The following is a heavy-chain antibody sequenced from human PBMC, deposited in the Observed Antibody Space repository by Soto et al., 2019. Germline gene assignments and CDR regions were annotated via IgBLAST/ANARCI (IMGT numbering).Heavy chain of an antibody. CDR2: IYHSGST. CDR1: GGSISSGGYS. V-gene: IGHV4-30-2*01. CDR3: ARSYTVTMAFDY. D-gene: IGHD4-17*01. J-gene: IGHJ4*02. Sequence: SETLSLTCAVSGGSISSGGYSWSWIRQPPGKGLEWIGYIYHSGSTYYNPSLKSRVTISVDRSKNQFSLKLSSVTAADTAVYYCARSYTVTMAFDYWGQGTLVTVSS.